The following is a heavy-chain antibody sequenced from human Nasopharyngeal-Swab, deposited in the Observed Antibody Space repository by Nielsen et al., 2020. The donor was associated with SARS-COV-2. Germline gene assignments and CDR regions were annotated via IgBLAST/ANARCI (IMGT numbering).Heavy chain of an antibody. V-gene: IGHV5-51*01. CDR1: GYSFTNYW. J-gene: IGHJ3*02. D-gene: IGHD1-26*01. CDR2: IYPGDSDT. CDR3: ARREWELPRGNAFDI. Sequence: GESLKISCKGSGYSFTNYWIGWVRQVPGKGLEWMGIIYPGDSDTRYSPSFQGQVTISADKSISTAYLQWSSLKASDTAMYYCARREWELPRGNAFDIWGQGTMVTVSS.